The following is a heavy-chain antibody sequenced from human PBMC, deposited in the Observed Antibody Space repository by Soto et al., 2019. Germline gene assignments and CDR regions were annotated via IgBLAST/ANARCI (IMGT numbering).Heavy chain of an antibody. CDR1: GFIRSGYA. D-gene: IGHD5-12*01. Sequence: RVSCAAAGFIRSGYAMHWVSQDPGKGLEWVAVISYDGNTQYYADSVKGRFTVSRDNSNNMLYVQMNNLRDEDTAMYYCAKETNAYELKFWGQGTLVTVPS. CDR3: AKETNAYELKF. CDR2: ISYDGNTQ. J-gene: IGHJ4*02. V-gene: IGHV3-30-3*01.